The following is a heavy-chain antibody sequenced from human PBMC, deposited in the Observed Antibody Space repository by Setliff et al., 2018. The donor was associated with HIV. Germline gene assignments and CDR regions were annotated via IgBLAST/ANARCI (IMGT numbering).Heavy chain of an antibody. Sequence: SETLSLTCTVSGGSISGFYWNWIRQSAGKGLQWIGRIYDSGTTQCEPSLKNRCSMSIDTSKNQFSLKLSSVTAADTAVYYCARDYIHVFDIWGQGTMVTVSS. CDR2: IYDSGTT. CDR1: GGSISGFY. V-gene: IGHV4-4*07. J-gene: IGHJ3*02. CDR3: ARDYIHVFDI.